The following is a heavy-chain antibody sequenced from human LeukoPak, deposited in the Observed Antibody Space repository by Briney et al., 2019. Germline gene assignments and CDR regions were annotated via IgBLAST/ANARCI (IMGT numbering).Heavy chain of an antibody. J-gene: IGHJ3*02. CDR2: IYPGDSDT. V-gene: IGHV5-51*01. CDR1: GYSFTTYW. Sequence: GESLKISCKGSGYSFTTYWIGWVRRMPGKGLEWMGIIYPGDSDTRYSPSFQGQVTISGAKSISTAYLQWSSLKASDTAMYYCARNRDSGSLDAFDIWGQGTMVTVSS. CDR3: ARNRDSGSLDAFDI. D-gene: IGHD3-10*01.